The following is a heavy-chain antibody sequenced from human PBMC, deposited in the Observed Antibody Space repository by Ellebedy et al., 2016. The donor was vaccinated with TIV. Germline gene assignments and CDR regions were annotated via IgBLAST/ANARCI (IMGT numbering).Heavy chain of an antibody. Sequence: GESLKISCGASGFTFSSFWLGWVRRAPGKGLEWVATINQVGNEKYYVDSVKGRFTISRDNAKTSLYLQMNSLRAEDTAVYYCVSAARGSNCCEAYWGQGTLVTVSS. CDR2: INQVGNEK. V-gene: IGHV3-7*03. J-gene: IGHJ4*02. CDR3: VSAARGSNCCEAY. D-gene: IGHD2-21*01. CDR1: GFTFSSFW.